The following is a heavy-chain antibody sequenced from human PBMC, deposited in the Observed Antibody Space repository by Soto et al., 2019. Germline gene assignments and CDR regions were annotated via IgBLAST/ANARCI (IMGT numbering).Heavy chain of an antibody. CDR3: TRANWYSEY. V-gene: IGHV4-59*11. Sequence: QVQLQESGPGLVKPSETLSLTCTVSGGSISNHYWSWIRQPPGKGLGGIGYIYYNGNTNYNPPLKSRVTMSVDTSKNQISLKLSSVTAADTAVYYCTRANWYSEYWGQGTLVTVSS. J-gene: IGHJ4*02. D-gene: IGHD7-27*01. CDR2: IYYNGNT. CDR1: GGSISNHY.